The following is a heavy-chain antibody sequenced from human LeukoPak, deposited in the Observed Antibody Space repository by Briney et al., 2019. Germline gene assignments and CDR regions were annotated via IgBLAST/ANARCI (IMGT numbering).Heavy chain of an antibody. CDR2: INHSGST. V-gene: IGHV4-34*01. CDR3: ARRGNRGITMVRGVRPNWFDP. J-gene: IGHJ5*02. D-gene: IGHD3-10*01. CDR1: GGSISSYY. Sequence: PSETLSLTCSVSGGSISSYYWSWIRQPPGKGLEWIGEINHSGSTNYNPSLKSRVTISVDTSKNQFSLKLSSVTAADTAVYYCARRGNRGITMVRGVRPNWFDPWGQGTLVTVSS.